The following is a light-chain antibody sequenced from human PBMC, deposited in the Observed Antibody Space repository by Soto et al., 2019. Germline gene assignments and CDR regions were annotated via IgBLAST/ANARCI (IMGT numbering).Light chain of an antibody. V-gene: IGKV3-20*01. CDR2: GAS. J-gene: IGKJ1*01. CDR1: QSISFNS. Sequence: EVVLTQSPGALSMSPGESATLSCRASQSISFNSIACYQHKPGQAPRLLLFGASSRATDVPDRFSGSSSGTDFVLSISRVEPEDSATYYCQQYSFSPWTFGQGTRVNIK. CDR3: QQYSFSPWT.